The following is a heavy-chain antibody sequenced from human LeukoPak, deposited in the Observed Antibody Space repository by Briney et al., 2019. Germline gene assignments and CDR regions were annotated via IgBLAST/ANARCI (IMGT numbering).Heavy chain of an antibody. CDR2: IYTSGST. J-gene: IGHJ4*02. CDR1: DGSISSYY. Sequence: SETLSLTCTVSDGSISSYYWSWIRQPPGKGLEWIGYIYTSGSTNYNPSLKSRVTISVDTSKNQFSLKLSSVTAADTAVYYCVCRDGYNLVDYWGQGTLVTVSS. CDR3: VCRDGYNLVDY. D-gene: IGHD5-24*01. V-gene: IGHV4-4*09.